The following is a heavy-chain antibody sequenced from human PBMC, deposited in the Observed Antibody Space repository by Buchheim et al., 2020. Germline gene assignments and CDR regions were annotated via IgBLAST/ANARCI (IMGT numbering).Heavy chain of an antibody. D-gene: IGHD6-13*01. CDR3: ARGLYSSSWYVPPTSDGCYFDY. CDR2: ISSSGSTI. CDR1: GFTFSDYY. J-gene: IGHJ4*02. V-gene: IGHV3-11*01. Sequence: QVLLVESGGGLVKPGGSLRLSCAASGFTFSDYYMSWIRQAPGKGLEWVSYISSSGSTIYYADSVKGRFTISRDNAKNSLYLQMNSLRAEDTAVYYCARGLYSSSWYVPPTSDGCYFDYWGQGTL.